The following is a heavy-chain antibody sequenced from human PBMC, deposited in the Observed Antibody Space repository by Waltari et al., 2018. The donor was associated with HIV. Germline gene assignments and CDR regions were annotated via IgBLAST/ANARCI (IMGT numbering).Heavy chain of an antibody. CDR3: ARDLVSSSSPLRYYYYGMDV. J-gene: IGHJ6*02. V-gene: IGHV1-2*02. Sequence: QVQLLQSGAEVTKPGASVQLSCTASRYTFTGSSMTWLRHAPGQGLEWMGWSNPNSGGTNYAQKFQGRVTMTRDTSISTDYMELSRLRSGDTAVYYCARDLVSSSSPLRYYYYGMDVWGQGTTVTVSS. D-gene: IGHD6-6*01. CDR1: RYTFTGSS. CDR2: SNPNSGGT.